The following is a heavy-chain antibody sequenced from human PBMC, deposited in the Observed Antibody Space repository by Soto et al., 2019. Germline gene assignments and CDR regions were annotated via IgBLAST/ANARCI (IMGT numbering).Heavy chain of an antibody. J-gene: IGHJ6*02. CDR3: ARDDLIAAPTIGYYDYGTDV. CDR2: ISAYNGNT. CDR1: GYTFTSYG. V-gene: IGHV1-18*01. Sequence: ASVQVSGKASGYTFTSYGISWVRLATGRGLEWMGWISAYNGNTNYAQKLQGRVTMTTDTSTSTAYMELRSLRSDDTAVYYCARDDLIAAPTIGYYDYGTDVWDQRTTVT. D-gene: IGHD6-13*01.